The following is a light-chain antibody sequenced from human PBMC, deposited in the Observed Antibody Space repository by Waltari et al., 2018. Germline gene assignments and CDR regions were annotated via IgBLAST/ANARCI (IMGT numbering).Light chain of an antibody. CDR2: GAS. J-gene: IGKJ1*01. CDR1: QRVPANY. V-gene: IGKV3-20*01. CDR3: LQYGSSPQT. Sequence: EIVLTQSPDTLSLSPGERATPSCMASQRVPANYLAWYQQKPGQAPRLLISGASSRATGIPDRFSGSGSGTDFTLTITRLEPEDFAVYSCLQYGSSPQTFGQGTKVEVK.